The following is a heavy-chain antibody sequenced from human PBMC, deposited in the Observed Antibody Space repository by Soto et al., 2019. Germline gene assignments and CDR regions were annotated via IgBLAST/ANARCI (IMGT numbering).Heavy chain of an antibody. V-gene: IGHV1-69*01. CDR3: ARVFPYCGGDCYYDY. CDR1: GGTFSSYA. Sequence: QVQLVQSGAEVKKPGSSVKVSCKASGGTFSSYAISWARQAPGQGLEWMGGIIPIFGTANYAQKFQGRVTITADESMSTAYMELSSLRSEDTAVYYCARVFPYCGGDCYYDYWGQGTLVTVSS. J-gene: IGHJ4*02. CDR2: IIPIFGTA. D-gene: IGHD2-21*02.